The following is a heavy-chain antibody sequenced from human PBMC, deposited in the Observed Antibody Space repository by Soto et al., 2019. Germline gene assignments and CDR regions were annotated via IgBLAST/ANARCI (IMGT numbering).Heavy chain of an antibody. CDR3: ARGGYSSGYHY. V-gene: IGHV1-18*04. CDR1: GYTFTSFD. Sequence: QVQLLQSGTEVKEPGASVKVSCKASGYTFTSFDISWVRQAPGQGLAWVGWTTASNTHTNYAQKLQGRVTMTTDTSTTTAYMELRSLISDDTAIYYCARGGYSSGYHYWGQGTLVTVSS. J-gene: IGHJ4*02. CDR2: TTASNTHT. D-gene: IGHD3-22*01.